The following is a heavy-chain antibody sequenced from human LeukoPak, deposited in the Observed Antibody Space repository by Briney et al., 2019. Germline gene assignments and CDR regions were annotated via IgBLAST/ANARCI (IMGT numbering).Heavy chain of an antibody. CDR2: INHSGST. V-gene: IGHV4-34*01. CDR1: GGSFSGYY. J-gene: IGHJ4*02. D-gene: IGHD6-13*01. CDR3: ARLAAAAY. Sequence: SQTLSLTCAVYGGSFSGYYWSWIRQPPGKGLEWIGEINHSGSTNYNPSLKSRVTISVDTSKNQFSLKLSSVTAADTAVYYCARLAAAAYWGQGTLVTVSS.